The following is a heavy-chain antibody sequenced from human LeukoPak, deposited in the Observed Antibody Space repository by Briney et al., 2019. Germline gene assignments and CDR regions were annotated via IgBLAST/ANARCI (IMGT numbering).Heavy chain of an antibody. CDR1: GFTFSSYS. CDR2: ISSSSSYI. V-gene: IGHV3-21*01. D-gene: IGHD3-10*01. CDR3: ARDGHPLYYYGSGPYYYYYYMDV. Sequence: GGSLRLSCAASGFTFSSYSMNWVRQAPGKGLEWVSSISSSSSYIYYADSVKGRFTISRDNAKNSLYLQMNSLRAEDTAVYYCARDGHPLYYYGSGPYYYYYYMDVWGKGTTVTVSS. J-gene: IGHJ6*03.